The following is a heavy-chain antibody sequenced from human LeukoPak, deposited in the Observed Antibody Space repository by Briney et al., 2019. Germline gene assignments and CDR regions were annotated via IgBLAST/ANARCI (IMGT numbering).Heavy chain of an antibody. V-gene: IGHV3-74*01. CDR3: ARVIPCSNTSCYPPAWFGP. CDR2: INSVGSST. CDR1: GFSFSSYW. Sequence: GGSLRLSCAASGFSFSSYWMHWVRQAPGKGLVWVSRINSVGSSTSYADSVKGRFTISRDNAKNTLYLQMNSLRAEDTAVYYCARVIPCSNTSCYPPAWFGPCVQGTLVTVSS. D-gene: IGHD2-2*01. J-gene: IGHJ5*02.